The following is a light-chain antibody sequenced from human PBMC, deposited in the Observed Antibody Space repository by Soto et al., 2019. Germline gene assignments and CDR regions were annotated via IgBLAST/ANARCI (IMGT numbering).Light chain of an antibody. Sequence: QSVLTQPASVSGSPGQSMTISCTGTSSDVGGYNYVSWYQQHPGKAPKLMIYDVSNRPSGVSNRFSGSKSGNTASLTISGLQAEDEADYYCSSYTSSSTSVVFGGGTKVTVL. J-gene: IGLJ2*01. CDR2: DVS. CDR1: SSDVGGYNY. V-gene: IGLV2-14*01. CDR3: SSYTSSSTSVV.